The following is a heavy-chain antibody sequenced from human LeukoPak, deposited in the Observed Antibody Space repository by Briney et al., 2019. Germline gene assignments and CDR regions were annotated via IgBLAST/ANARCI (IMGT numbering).Heavy chain of an antibody. CDR1: GFTSSSYE. J-gene: IGHJ4*02. CDR2: IGNTGRTI. Sequence: GGSLRLSCAASGFTSSSYEMNWVRQAPGRGLEWVSYIGNTGRTIYYVDSVKGRFTVSRDNAKNSLYLQMNSLRAEDTAIYYCVRGDRYFFDYWGQGTLVTVSS. V-gene: IGHV3-48*03. D-gene: IGHD1-14*01. CDR3: VRGDRYFFDY.